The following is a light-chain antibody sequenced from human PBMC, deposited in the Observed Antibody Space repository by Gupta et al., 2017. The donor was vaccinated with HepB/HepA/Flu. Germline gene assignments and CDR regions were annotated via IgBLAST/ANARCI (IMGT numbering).Light chain of an antibody. Sequence: EIVLTQSPAPLSLSPGATATLSCRASQRVSSYLAWYQQKPGQAPRLLIYDASNRATGIPARCSGSGSGTDFTLTISGLEPEDLAVYYCQQRSNWPGTFGPGTKVDIK. V-gene: IGKV3-11*01. J-gene: IGKJ3*01. CDR2: DAS. CDR3: QQRSNWPGT. CDR1: QRVSSY.